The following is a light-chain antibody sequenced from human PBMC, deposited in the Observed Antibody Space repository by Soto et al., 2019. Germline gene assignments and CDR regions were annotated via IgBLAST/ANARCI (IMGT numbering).Light chain of an antibody. CDR3: SSYTSSSTLV. CDR2: DVN. Sequence: QSALTQPASVSGSPGQSITISCPGTSSDVGGYNYVSWYQHQPGKAPTLVSFDVNNRPSGVSNRFSGSKSGNTASLNISGLQAEDGGDDYCSSYTSSSTLVFGGGTQLTVL. J-gene: IGLJ2*01. CDR1: SSDVGGYNY. V-gene: IGLV2-14*03.